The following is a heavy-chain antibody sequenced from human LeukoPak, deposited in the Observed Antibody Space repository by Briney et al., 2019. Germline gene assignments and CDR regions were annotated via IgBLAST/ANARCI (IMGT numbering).Heavy chain of an antibody. CDR2: IYSSGST. CDR3: ARGQDWFDP. J-gene: IGHJ5*02. CDR1: GGSISGYH. Sequence: SETLSLTCIVSGGSISGYHWSWIRKPAGRGLEWIGRIYSSGSTNYNPSLKSRVSMSVDTSNNEFSLSLTSVTAADTAIYYCARGQDWFDPWGQGTLVTVSS. V-gene: IGHV4-4*07.